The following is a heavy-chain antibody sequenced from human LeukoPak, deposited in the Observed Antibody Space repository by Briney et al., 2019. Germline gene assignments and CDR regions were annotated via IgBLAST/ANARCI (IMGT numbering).Heavy chain of an antibody. Sequence: SETLSLTRTVSGGSISSYYWSWIRQPPGKGLEWIGYIYYSGSTNYNPSLKSRVTISVDTSKNQFSLKLSSVTAADTAVYYCAREGGSGGDLGYWGQGTLVTVSS. CDR2: IYYSGST. V-gene: IGHV4-59*01. CDR3: AREGGSGGDLGY. D-gene: IGHD2-15*01. J-gene: IGHJ4*02. CDR1: GGSISSYY.